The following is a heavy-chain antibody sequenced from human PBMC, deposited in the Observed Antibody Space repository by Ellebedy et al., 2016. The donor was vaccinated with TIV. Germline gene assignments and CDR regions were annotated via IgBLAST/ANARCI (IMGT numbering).Heavy chain of an antibody. CDR2: INHSGST. Sequence: SETLSLTXAVYGGSFSGYYWSWIRQPPGKGLEWIGEINHSGSTNYNPSLKSRVTISVDKSKNQFSLKLSSVTAADTAVYYCARDRLITMVRGIGYGMDVWGQGTTVTVSS. D-gene: IGHD3-10*01. J-gene: IGHJ6*02. CDR1: GGSFSGYY. V-gene: IGHV4-34*01. CDR3: ARDRLITMVRGIGYGMDV.